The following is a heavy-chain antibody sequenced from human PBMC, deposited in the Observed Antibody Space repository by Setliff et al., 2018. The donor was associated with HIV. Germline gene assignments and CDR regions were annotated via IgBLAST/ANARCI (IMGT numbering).Heavy chain of an antibody. J-gene: IGHJ5*02. Sequence: ASVKVSCKASGYTFTNYGISWVRQAPGQGLEWMGWISPYNGNTNYAQKLQGRVTMTTDTSTSTAYMELRSLRSDDTAVYYCARDLYSSGRPNWFDPWGQGTLVTVSS. CDR1: GYTFTNYG. V-gene: IGHV1-18*01. CDR2: ISPYNGNT. D-gene: IGHD6-19*01. CDR3: ARDLYSSGRPNWFDP.